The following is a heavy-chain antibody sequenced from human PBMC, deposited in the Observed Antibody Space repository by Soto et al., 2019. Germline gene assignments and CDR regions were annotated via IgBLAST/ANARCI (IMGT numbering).Heavy chain of an antibody. D-gene: IGHD1-26*01. CDR1: RYTFTGYY. J-gene: IGHJ4*02. CDR3: ARVMSGSYLGHGYYFDY. CDR2: IDHNSGGT. Sequence: QVQLVQSGAEVKKPGASVKVSCKASRYTFTGYYMHWVRQAPGQGLEWMGWIDHNSGGTDYAQKFQGRVTMTRDTFISTAYMELSRLRVDDTAVYYCARVMSGSYLGHGYYFDYWGQGTLVTVSS. V-gene: IGHV1-2*02.